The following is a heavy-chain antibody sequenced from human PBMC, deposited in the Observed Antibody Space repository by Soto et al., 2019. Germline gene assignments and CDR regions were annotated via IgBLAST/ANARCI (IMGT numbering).Heavy chain of an antibody. J-gene: IGHJ4*02. V-gene: IGHV1-69*01. CDR3: ARTLDCSSTSCYGGPIFDY. CDR2: IIPIFGTA. Sequence: QVQLVQSGAEVKKPGSSVKVSCKASGGTFSSYAISWVRQAPGQGLEWMGGIIPIFGTANYAQKFQGRVTITADESTSTAYMELRSLRYEDTAVYYCARTLDCSSTSCYGGPIFDYWGQGTLVTVSS. CDR1: GGTFSSYA. D-gene: IGHD2-2*01.